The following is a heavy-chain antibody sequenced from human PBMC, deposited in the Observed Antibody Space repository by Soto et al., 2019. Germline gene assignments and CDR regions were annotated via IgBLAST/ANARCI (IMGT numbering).Heavy chain of an antibody. D-gene: IGHD6-13*01. Sequence: QVQLQESGPGLAKPSGTLSLTCTVSGGSTSSSNWWSWVRQPPGKGLEWIGEIYHSGRTNYNPSLRTRVTTPVDKSGNQFALKMRSVTAAETAFYYWAISPSSSWYGGGAFDIWGQGTMVTVSS. CDR1: GGSTSSSNW. CDR3: AISPSSSWYGGGAFDI. V-gene: IGHV4-4*02. J-gene: IGHJ3*02. CDR2: IYHSGRT.